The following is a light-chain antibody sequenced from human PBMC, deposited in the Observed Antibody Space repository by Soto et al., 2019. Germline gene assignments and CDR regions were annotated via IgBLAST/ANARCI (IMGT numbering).Light chain of an antibody. Sequence: DIQMTQSPSTLSASVGDRVTITCRASQSISSWLAWYQQKPGKAPKLLIYDASSLESGVPSRFSGSGSGTEFTLTISSLQPVDFATYYCQQYNSYSGTFGQGTEVDIK. CDR2: DAS. CDR1: QSISSW. CDR3: QQYNSYSGT. V-gene: IGKV1-5*01. J-gene: IGKJ1*01.